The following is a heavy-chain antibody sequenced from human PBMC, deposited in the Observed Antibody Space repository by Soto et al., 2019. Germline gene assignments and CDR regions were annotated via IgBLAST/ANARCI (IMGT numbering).Heavy chain of an antibody. CDR2: ISDNGGTT. D-gene: IGHD2-15*01. CDR3: APSVVVVVAASFGY. V-gene: IGHV3-23*01. Sequence: PGGSLRLSCAASEFTFSNYAMSWVRQAPGKGLEWVSSISDNGGTTYYADSVKGRFTISRDNSKNTLYLQMNSLRAEDTAVYYCAPSVVVVVAASFGYWGQGTLVTVSS. J-gene: IGHJ4*02. CDR1: EFTFSNYA.